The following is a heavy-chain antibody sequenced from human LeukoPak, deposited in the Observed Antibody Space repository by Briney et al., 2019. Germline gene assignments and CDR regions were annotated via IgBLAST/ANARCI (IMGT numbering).Heavy chain of an antibody. CDR1: GFTFTNFG. CDR2: VRGGGDGT. D-gene: IGHD3-9*01. J-gene: IGHJ4*02. CDR3: AKSLEESYDILIGFSSFDY. Sequence: GGSLRLSCAASGFTFTNFGMSWVRQAQGKGLEWVSSVRGGGDGTYYARSVRGRFTISRDNSKNTVYLQMNSPTAEDTAIYYCAKSLEESYDILIGFSSFDYWGQGTLATVS. V-gene: IGHV3-23*01.